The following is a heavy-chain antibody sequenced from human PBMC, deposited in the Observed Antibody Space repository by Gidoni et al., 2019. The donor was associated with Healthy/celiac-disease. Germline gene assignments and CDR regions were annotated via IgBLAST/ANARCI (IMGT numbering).Heavy chain of an antibody. D-gene: IGHD3-16*01. CDR1: GGSLSSYY. CDR3: ARAPGGTGGFTQAGDGMDV. CDR2: IYYSGST. Sequence: QVQLQESGPGLVKPSETLSLTCTVPGGSLSSYYWSWIRQPPGKGLEWIGYIYYSGSTNYNPNIKRRVTITVDTAKNQCSLKLSSVTAADTAVYDCARAPGGTGGFTQAGDGMDVWGQGTTVTVSS. V-gene: IGHV4-59*01. J-gene: IGHJ6*02.